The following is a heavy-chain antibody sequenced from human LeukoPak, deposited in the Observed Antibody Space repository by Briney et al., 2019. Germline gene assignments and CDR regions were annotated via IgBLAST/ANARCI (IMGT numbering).Heavy chain of an antibody. D-gene: IGHD2-15*01. J-gene: IGHJ4*02. V-gene: IGHV3-23*01. Sequence: TGGSLRLSCAASGFTFSGYAMSWVRQAPGKGLEWVSAISGSGGSTYYADSVKGRFTISRDNSKNTLYLQKNSLRAEDTAVYYCAKDICSGGSCHIDYWGQGTLVTVSS. CDR1: GFTFSGYA. CDR2: ISGSGGST. CDR3: AKDICSGGSCHIDY.